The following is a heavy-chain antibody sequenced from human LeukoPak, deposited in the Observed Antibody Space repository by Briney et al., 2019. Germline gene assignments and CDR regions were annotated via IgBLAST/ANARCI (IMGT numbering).Heavy chain of an antibody. CDR1: GGSISSTFYY. Sequence: SETLSLTCTVSGGSISSTFYYWGWIRQPPGKGLGWIGSINYSGSTYYNPSLKSRVTISVDTSKNQFSLKLSSVTAADTAVYYCARRRFVRGPDVANPFDYWGQGTLVTVSS. CDR2: INYSGST. D-gene: IGHD2-8*01. V-gene: IGHV4-39*01. CDR3: ARRRFVRGPDVANPFDY. J-gene: IGHJ4*02.